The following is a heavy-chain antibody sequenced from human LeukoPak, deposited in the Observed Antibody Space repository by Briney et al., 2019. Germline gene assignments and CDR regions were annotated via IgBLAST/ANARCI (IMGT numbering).Heavy chain of an antibody. Sequence: ASVKVSCKASGYTFTSYGISWVRQAPGQGLEWMGWISAYNGNTNYAQKLQGRVTMTTDTSTSTAYMELRSLRSDDTAVYYCAGDRTKGLRGSHDAFDIWGQGTMVTVSS. CDR1: GYTFTSYG. CDR3: AGDRTKGLRGSHDAFDI. J-gene: IGHJ3*02. V-gene: IGHV1-18*01. CDR2: ISAYNGNT. D-gene: IGHD5-12*01.